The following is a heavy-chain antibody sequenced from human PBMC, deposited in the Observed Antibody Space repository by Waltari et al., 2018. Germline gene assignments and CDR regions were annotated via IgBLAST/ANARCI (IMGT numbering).Heavy chain of an antibody. CDR1: GGSISSSY. D-gene: IGHD3-3*01. V-gene: IGHV4-4*07. CDR2: IYTSGST. CDR3: ARGITYYDFWSGGNAFDI. J-gene: IGHJ3*02. Sequence: QVQLQESGPGRVKPSATLSLTCTGSGGSISSSYWSWIRQPAGEGLEWIGRIYTSGSTNYNPSLKSRVTMSVDTSKNQFSLKLSSVTAADTAVYYCARGITYYDFWSGGNAFDIWGQGTMVTVSS.